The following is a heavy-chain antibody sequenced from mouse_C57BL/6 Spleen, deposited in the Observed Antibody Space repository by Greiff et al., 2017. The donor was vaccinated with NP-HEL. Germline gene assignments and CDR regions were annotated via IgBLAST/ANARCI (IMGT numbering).Heavy chain of an antibody. J-gene: IGHJ3*01. D-gene: IGHD1-1*01. V-gene: IGHV5-16*01. CDR1: GFTFSDYY. Sequence: EVQLVESEGGLVQPGSSMKLSCTASGFTFSDYYVAWVRQVPEKGLEWVANINYDGSSTYYLDSLKSRFIISRDNAKNILYLQMSSLKSEDTATYYCARAHYGSSPAWFAYWGQGTLVTVSA. CDR2: INYDGSST. CDR3: ARAHYGSSPAWFAY.